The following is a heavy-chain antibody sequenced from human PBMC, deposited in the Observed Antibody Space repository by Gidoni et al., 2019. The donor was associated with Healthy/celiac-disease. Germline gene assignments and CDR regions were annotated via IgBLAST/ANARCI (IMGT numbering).Heavy chain of an antibody. CDR2: INHSGST. Sequence: QVQLQQWGAGLLKPSETLSPTCAVYGGSFRGYYGSWSRQPPGKGLEWIGEINHSGSTNYNPSLKSRVTISVDTSKNQFSLKLSSVTAADTAVYYCARGRGGYCSGGSCYGAQYNWFDPWGQGTLVTVSS. CDR1: GGSFRGYY. V-gene: IGHV4-34*01. J-gene: IGHJ5*02. CDR3: ARGRGGYCSGGSCYGAQYNWFDP. D-gene: IGHD2-15*01.